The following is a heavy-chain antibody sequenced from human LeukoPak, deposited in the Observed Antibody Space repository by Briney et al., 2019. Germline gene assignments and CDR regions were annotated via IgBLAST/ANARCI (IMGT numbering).Heavy chain of an antibody. CDR2: ISGSGINT. D-gene: IGHD6-13*01. V-gene: IGHV3-23*01. J-gene: IGHJ4*02. CDR3: ARDLMGIAYRGAFYY. Sequence: GGSLRLSCAASGFTFRNYAVSWVRQAPGKGLEWVSAISGSGINTYYADSVKGRFTISRDNAKNSLYLQMNSLRAEDTAVYYCARDLMGIAYRGAFYYWGQGTLVTVSS. CDR1: GFTFRNYA.